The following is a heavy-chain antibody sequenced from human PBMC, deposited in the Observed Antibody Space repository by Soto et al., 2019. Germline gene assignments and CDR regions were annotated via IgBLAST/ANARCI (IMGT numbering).Heavy chain of an antibody. D-gene: IGHD3-22*01. CDR2: ISGSGGST. CDR3: AKEANYYDSSGYYSDCFDP. Sequence: GGSLRLSCAASGFTFSSYAMSWVRQAPGKGLEWVSAISGSGGSTYYADSVKGRFTISRDNSKNTLYLQMNSLRAEDTAVYYCAKEANYYDSSGYYSDCFDPCGQGTLVIVSS. J-gene: IGHJ5*02. CDR1: GFTFSSYA. V-gene: IGHV3-23*01.